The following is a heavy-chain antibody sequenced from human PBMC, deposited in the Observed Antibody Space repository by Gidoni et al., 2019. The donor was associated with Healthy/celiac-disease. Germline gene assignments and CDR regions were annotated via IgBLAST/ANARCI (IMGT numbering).Heavy chain of an antibody. V-gene: IGHV4-4*07. J-gene: IGHJ6*02. Sequence: QVQLLESGPGLVKPSETLSLTCTVSGDSVSSHYWSWIRQPAGKGLEWIGRIYPSGSTNNNPSLKGRVTMSVDTSKNQFSLTLSSVTAADTAVYYCARDHCGGDCYLYYYYGMDFWGQGTTVTVSS. CDR2: IYPSGST. D-gene: IGHD2-21*02. CDR1: GDSVSSHY. CDR3: ARDHCGGDCYLYYYYGMDF.